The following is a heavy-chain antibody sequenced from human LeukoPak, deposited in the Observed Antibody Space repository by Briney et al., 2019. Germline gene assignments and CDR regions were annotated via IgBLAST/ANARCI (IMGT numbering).Heavy chain of an antibody. CDR2: ISYDGSNK. CDR1: GFTFSSYA. J-gene: IGHJ4*02. V-gene: IGHV3-30-3*01. Sequence: GGSLRLSRAASGFTFSSYAMHWVRQAPGKGLEWVAVISYDGSNKYYADSVKGRFTISRDNSKNTLYLQMNSLRAEDTAVYYCARDRGYYDSSGTADYWGQGTLVTVSS. D-gene: IGHD3-22*01. CDR3: ARDRGYYDSSGTADY.